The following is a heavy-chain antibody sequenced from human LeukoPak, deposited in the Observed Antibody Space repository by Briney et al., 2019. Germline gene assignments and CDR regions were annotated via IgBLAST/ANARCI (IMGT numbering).Heavy chain of an antibody. V-gene: IGHV4-34*01. CDR3: ARDGDYTGYDPIDY. CDR2: INHSGST. Sequence: PGGSLRLSCVVSGFTVSNNYMKWVRQAPGKGLEWIGEINHSGSTNYNPSLKSRVTISVDTSKNQFSLKLSSVTAADTAVYYCARDGDYTGYDPIDYWGQGTLVTVSS. CDR1: GFTVSNNY. D-gene: IGHD5-12*01. J-gene: IGHJ4*02.